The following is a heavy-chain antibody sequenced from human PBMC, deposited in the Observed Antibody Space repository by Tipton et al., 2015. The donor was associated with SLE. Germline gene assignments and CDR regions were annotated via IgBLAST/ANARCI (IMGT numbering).Heavy chain of an antibody. J-gene: IGHJ4*02. CDR2: RYAGGST. V-gene: IGHV4-39*07. CDR3: ARDLGIAVAALDY. D-gene: IGHD6-19*01. CDR1: GVSFSTSRYY. Sequence: TLSLTCSVSGVSFSTSRYYWGWIRQSPGQGLGWVGSRYAGGSTYFHPSLKSRVTITVDTSKNQFSLKLSSVTAADTAVYYCARDLGIAVAALDYWGQGTLVTVSS.